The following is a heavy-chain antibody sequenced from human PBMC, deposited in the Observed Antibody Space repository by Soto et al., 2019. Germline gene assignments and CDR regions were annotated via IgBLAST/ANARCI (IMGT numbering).Heavy chain of an antibody. V-gene: IGHV4-4*09. D-gene: IGHD5-18*01. Sequence: QVHLQESGPGPVKSSETLSLTCIVSGDSIRDNYWTWIRQPPGKGLEWIGGISNRGTTNSTPSLKSRVTISVDASKQQSAAELSAVTAVDTAADFCPRGHVAFMKWSEGGYSLFYDMGVWGKGTTVSVSS. CDR1: GDSIRDNY. CDR3: PRGHVAFMKWSEGGYSLFYDMGV. J-gene: IGHJ6*03. CDR2: ISNRGTT.